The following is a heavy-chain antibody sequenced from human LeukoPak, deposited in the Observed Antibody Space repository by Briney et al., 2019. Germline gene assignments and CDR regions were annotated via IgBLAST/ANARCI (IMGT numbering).Heavy chain of an antibody. CDR3: ARRSRFLEWLFREGDAFDI. Sequence: GESLKISCKGSGYSFPTYWIGWVRQMPGKGLEWMGIIYPGDSDTRYSPSFQGQVTISADKSISTAYLQWSSLKASDTAMYYCARRSRFLEWLFREGDAFDIWGQGTMVTVSS. CDR1: GYSFPTYW. V-gene: IGHV5-51*01. CDR2: IYPGDSDT. D-gene: IGHD3-3*01. J-gene: IGHJ3*02.